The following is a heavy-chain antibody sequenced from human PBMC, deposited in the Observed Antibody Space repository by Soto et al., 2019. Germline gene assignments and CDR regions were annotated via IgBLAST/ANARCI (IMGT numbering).Heavy chain of an antibody. CDR2: INPNTDGT. D-gene: IGHD3-22*01. J-gene: IGHJ4*02. Sequence: ASVKVSCKASGYTFTGYYMHWVRQAPGQGLEWMGWINPNTDGTIYAQKFQGRVTMTRDTSISTAYMEMSRLRSDDSAVYYCARRGGYYPYCFDYRGQGTLVTVSS. V-gene: IGHV1-2*02. CDR3: ARRGGYYPYCFDY. CDR1: GYTFTGYY.